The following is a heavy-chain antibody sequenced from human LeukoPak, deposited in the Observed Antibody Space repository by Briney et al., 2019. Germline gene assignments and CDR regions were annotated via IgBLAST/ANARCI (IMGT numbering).Heavy chain of an antibody. Sequence: ASVKVSCKASGYTFTSYGISWVRQAPGQGLEWMGWISAYNGNTNYAQKLQGRVTMTTDTSTSTAYMELRSLRSDDTAVYYCARANGPYYYYYYMDVWGKGTTVTVSS. CDR2: ISAYNGNT. J-gene: IGHJ6*03. CDR3: ARANGPYYYYYYMDV. V-gene: IGHV1-18*01. CDR1: GYTFTSYG. D-gene: IGHD1-1*01.